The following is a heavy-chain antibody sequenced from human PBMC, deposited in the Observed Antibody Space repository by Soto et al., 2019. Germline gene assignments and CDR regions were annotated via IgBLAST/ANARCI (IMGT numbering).Heavy chain of an antibody. D-gene: IGHD3-10*01. CDR1: GGTFSSYT. V-gene: IGHV1-69*08. J-gene: IGHJ5*02. CDR2: IIPILGIA. CDR3: AREHGSGSYYNWFDP. Sequence: QVQLVQSGAEVKKPGSSVKVSCKASGGTFSSYTISWVRQAPGQGLEWMGRIIPILGIANYAQKFQGRVTITADKSTSTAYMELSSLRSEDTAVYYCAREHGSGSYYNWFDPWGQGTLVTVSS.